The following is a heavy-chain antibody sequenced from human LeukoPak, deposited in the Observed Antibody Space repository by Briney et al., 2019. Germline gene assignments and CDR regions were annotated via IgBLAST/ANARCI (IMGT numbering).Heavy chain of an antibody. D-gene: IGHD4-17*01. V-gene: IGHV3-48*03. CDR3: AREDGDYYYYGMDV. CDR1: GFTFSSYE. J-gene: IGHJ6*02. Sequence: GGSLRLSCAAFGFTFSSYEMNWVRQAPGKGLEWVSYISSSGSTIYYADSVKGRFTISRDNAKNSLYLQMNSLRAEDTAVYYCAREDGDYYYYGMDVWGQGTTVTVSS. CDR2: ISSSGSTI.